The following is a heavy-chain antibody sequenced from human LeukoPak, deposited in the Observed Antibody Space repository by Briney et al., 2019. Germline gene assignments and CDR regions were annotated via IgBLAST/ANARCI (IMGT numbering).Heavy chain of an antibody. CDR2: INHSGST. CDR1: GGSFSGYY. CDR3: ARAHTDLRSHYEYVWGSYRPRYYFDY. J-gene: IGHJ4*02. D-gene: IGHD3-16*02. Sequence: NPSETLSLTCAVYGGSFSGYYWSWIRQPPGKGLEWIGEINHSGSTNYNPSLKSRVTISVDTSKNQFSLKLSSVAAADTAVYYCARAHTDLRSHYEYVWGSYRPRYYFDYWGQGTLVTVSS. V-gene: IGHV4-34*01.